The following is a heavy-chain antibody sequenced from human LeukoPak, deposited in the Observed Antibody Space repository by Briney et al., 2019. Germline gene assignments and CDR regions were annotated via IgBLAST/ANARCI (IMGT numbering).Heavy chain of an antibody. Sequence: ASVKVSCKASGYTFTGYYMHWVRQAPGQGLEWMGWINPNSGGTNYAQKFQGRVTMTRDTSISTAYMELSRLRSDDTAVYYCARDNVVAATFDYWGQGTLVTVSS. CDR1: GYTFTGYY. D-gene: IGHD2-15*01. J-gene: IGHJ4*02. V-gene: IGHV1-2*02. CDR3: ARDNVVAATFDY. CDR2: INPNSGGT.